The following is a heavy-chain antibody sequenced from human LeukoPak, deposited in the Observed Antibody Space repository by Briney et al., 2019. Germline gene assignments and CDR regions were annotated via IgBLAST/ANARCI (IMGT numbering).Heavy chain of an antibody. CDR2: ISSSGSTI. Sequence: PGGSLRLSCAASGFTFSSYEMNWVRQAPGKGLEWVSYISSSGSTIYYADSVNGRFTISRDNAKNSLYLQMNSLRAEDTAVYYCARDRNVGWFGELSDLDYWGQGTLVTVSS. J-gene: IGHJ4*02. V-gene: IGHV3-48*03. D-gene: IGHD3-10*01. CDR1: GFTFSSYE. CDR3: ARDRNVGWFGELSDLDY.